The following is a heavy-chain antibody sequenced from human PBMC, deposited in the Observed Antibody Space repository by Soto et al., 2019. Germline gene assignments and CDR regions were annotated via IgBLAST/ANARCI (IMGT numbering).Heavy chain of an antibody. Sequence: PSETLSLTCVVSGGSLSDYFWSWIRQPPGMALEWIGEINHLGSINYNPSFKSRVTMSMDTSKNQFSLTLNSVTAADTATYYCARGGISHWAYFYYMDVWDRGTTVTVSS. CDR2: INHLGSI. CDR3: ARGGISHWAYFYYMDV. D-gene: IGHD2-21*01. CDR1: GGSLSDYF. J-gene: IGHJ6*03. V-gene: IGHV4-34*01.